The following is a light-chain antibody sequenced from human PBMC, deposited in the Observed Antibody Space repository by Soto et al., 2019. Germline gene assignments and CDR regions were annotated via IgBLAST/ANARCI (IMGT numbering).Light chain of an antibody. CDR3: SSYTSSSTLVV. CDR1: TSDVGGYNY. Sequence: SALTQPATVSGSPGQSITISYTGTTSDVGGYNYVSWYQQNPGKAPKLMIYDVSNRPSGVSNRFSGSKSGNTASLTISGLQAEDEADYYCSSYTSSSTLVVFGGGTKLTVL. CDR2: DVS. J-gene: IGLJ2*01. V-gene: IGLV2-14*01.